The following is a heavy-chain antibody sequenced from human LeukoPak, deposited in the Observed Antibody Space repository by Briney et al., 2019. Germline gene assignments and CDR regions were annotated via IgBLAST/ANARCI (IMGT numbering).Heavy chain of an antibody. CDR3: ARLKLRSRGIAVAGWGDY. V-gene: IGHV5-51*01. CDR1: GYSFTSYW. J-gene: IGHJ4*02. D-gene: IGHD6-19*01. CDR2: IYPGDSDT. Sequence: GESLKISCKGSGYSFTSYWIGWMRQMPGKGLEWMGIIYPGDSDTRYSPSFQGQVTIAADKSISTAYLQWSSLKASDTAMYYCARLKLRSRGIAVAGWGDYWGQGTLVTVSS.